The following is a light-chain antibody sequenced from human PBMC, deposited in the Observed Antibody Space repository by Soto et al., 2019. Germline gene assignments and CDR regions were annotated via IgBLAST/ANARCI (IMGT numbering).Light chain of an antibody. J-gene: IGLJ2*01. CDR1: SSDVGSYNL. CDR2: EGS. Sequence: QSALTQPASVSGSPGQSITISCTGTSSDVGSYNLVSWYQQHPGKAPKLMIYEGSKRPSGVSNRFSGSKSGNTASLTISGLQAEDEADYYGCSYAGSSTVDVVFGGGTKLTVL. CDR3: CSYAGSSTVDVV. V-gene: IGLV2-23*03.